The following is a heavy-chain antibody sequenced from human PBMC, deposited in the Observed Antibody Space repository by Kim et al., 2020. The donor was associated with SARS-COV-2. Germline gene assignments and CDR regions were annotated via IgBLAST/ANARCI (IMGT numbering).Heavy chain of an antibody. V-gene: IGHV3-21*01. CDR2: MSSSGSYI. Sequence: GGSLRLSCAASGFTFSSYSMNWVRQAPGKGLEWVSSMSSSGSYIYYADSMKGRFTISRDNARATLYLQMNSLRAEDTAVYYCARVVIRGGSYFVYWG. CDR3: ARVVIRGGSYFVY. J-gene: IGHJ4*01. D-gene: IGHD3-16*02. CDR1: GFTFSSYS.